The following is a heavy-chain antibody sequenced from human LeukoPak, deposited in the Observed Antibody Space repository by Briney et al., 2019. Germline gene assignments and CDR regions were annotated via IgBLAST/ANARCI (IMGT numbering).Heavy chain of an antibody. CDR1: GGSFSGYY. CDR3: ARALVDTTMDPYYYYGMDV. Sequence: SETLSLTCAVYGGSFSGYYWSWIRQPPGKGLEWIGEINHSGSTNYNPSLKSRVTISVDTSKNQFSLKLSSVTAADTAVYYCARALVDTTMDPYYYYGMDVWGQGTTVTVSS. V-gene: IGHV4-34*01. D-gene: IGHD5-18*01. J-gene: IGHJ6*02. CDR2: INHSGST.